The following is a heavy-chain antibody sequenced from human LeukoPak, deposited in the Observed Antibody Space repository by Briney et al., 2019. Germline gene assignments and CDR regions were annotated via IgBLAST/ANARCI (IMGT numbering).Heavy chain of an antibody. CDR2: ISGSGGST. CDR1: GFTFSSYA. V-gene: IGHV3-23*01. D-gene: IGHD5-24*01. CDR3: AKGRSFSPYYYGMDV. J-gene: IGHJ6*02. Sequence: PGGSLRLSCAASGFTFSSYAMSWVRQAPGKGLEWVSAISGSGGSTCYADSVKGRFTISRDNSKNTLYLQMNSLRAEDTAVYYCAKGRSFSPYYYGMDVWGQGTTVTVSS.